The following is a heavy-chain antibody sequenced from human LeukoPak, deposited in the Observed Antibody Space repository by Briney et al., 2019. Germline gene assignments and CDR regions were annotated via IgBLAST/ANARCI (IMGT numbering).Heavy chain of an antibody. CDR1: GFTFSSYE. CDR2: ISSSGSTI. V-gene: IGHV3-48*03. CDR3: ARETRYYYDSSGYTI. Sequence: PGGSLRLSCAASGFTFSSYEMNWVRQAPGKGLEWVSYISSSGSTIYYADSVKGRFTISRDNAKDSLYLQMNSLRAEDTAVYYCARETRYYYDSSGYTIWGQGTLVTVSS. D-gene: IGHD3-22*01. J-gene: IGHJ4*02.